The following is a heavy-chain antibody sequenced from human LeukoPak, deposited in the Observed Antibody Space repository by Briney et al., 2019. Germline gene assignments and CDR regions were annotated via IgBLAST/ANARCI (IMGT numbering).Heavy chain of an antibody. CDR1: GGSISSYY. V-gene: IGHV4-59*12. CDR2: IYYSGST. Sequence: SETLSLTCTVSGGSISSYYWSWIRQPPGKGLEWIGYIYYSGSTNYNPSLKSRVTISVDTSKNQFSLKLSSVTAADTAVYYCAREGYHFWSGYSRYYFDYWGQGTLVTVSS. CDR3: AREGYHFWSGYSRYYFDY. J-gene: IGHJ4*02. D-gene: IGHD3-3*01.